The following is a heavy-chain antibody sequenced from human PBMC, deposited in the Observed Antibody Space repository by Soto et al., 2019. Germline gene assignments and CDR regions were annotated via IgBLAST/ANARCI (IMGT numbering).Heavy chain of an antibody. V-gene: IGHV2-5*02. CDR2: IYWDDDK. CDR3: AHSLWRGYKAWFDS. D-gene: IGHD3-3*01. Sequence: QIALKESGPTRVKPTQTLILTCTFSGFSLTTSGEGVCWIRQTPGKALEWLALIYWDDDKRYSPSLTTRLTVNKDTSKNQVVLTMTNMDPMDTGTYFCAHSLWRGYKAWFDSWGQGTLVTVSS. J-gene: IGHJ5*01. CDR1: GFSLTTSGEG.